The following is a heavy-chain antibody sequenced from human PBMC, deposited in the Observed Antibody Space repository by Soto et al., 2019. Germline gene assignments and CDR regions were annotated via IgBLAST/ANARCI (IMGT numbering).Heavy chain of an antibody. CDR2: ISPDGSDT. D-gene: IGHD1-26*01. CDR1: RFTFSSYA. V-gene: IGHV3-30*04. CDR3: ARDGGSPGNYYSASDL. Sequence: QVQLVESGGDVVQPGGSLRLSCAGSRFTFSSYAMHWVRQAPGKGLEWVSVISPDGSDTFYAESVKGRFTISRDNSKNTMYVQMKSLRPEDTAIYYCARDGGSPGNYYSASDLWGQGTMVTVSS. J-gene: IGHJ3*01.